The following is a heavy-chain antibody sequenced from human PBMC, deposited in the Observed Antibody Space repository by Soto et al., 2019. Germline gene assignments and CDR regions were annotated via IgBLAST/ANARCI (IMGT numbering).Heavy chain of an antibody. J-gene: IGHJ6*02. CDR3: ARWPEGYYYYGMDV. CDR2: MNPNSGNT. V-gene: IGHV1-8*01. CDR1: GYTFTSYD. Sequence: QVQLVQSGAEVKKPGASVKVSCKASGYTFTSYDINWVRQATGQGLEWMGWMNPNSGNTGYAQKFQGRVTMTRNTSISTAYMELSSLRSEATAVYYCARWPEGYYYYGMDVWGQGTTVTVSS.